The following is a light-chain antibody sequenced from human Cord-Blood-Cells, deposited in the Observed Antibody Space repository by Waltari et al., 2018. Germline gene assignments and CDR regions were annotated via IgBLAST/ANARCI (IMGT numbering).Light chain of an antibody. Sequence: QSALTQPASVSGSPGQSITISCTGTSSDVGGYNYFSWYQQHPGKAPKLMIYDVSNRPSGVSNRCSGSKSGNTASLTISGLQAEDEAEYYCSSYTSSSTLFGTGTKVTVL. J-gene: IGLJ1*01. CDR3: SSYTSSSTL. CDR1: SSDVGGYNY. V-gene: IGLV2-14*01. CDR2: DVS.